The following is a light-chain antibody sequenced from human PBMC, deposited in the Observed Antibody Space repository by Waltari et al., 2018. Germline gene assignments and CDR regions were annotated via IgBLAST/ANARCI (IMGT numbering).Light chain of an antibody. V-gene: IGLV3-19*01. CDR1: SLRRFY. CDR3: NSRDSSGNPYV. CDR2: GKN. Sequence: SSELTQDPAVSVALGQTVRITCQGESLRRFYATWYQQKPGQAPVLIISGKNNRPSGIPDRFSGSSAGNTASLTITGAQAEDEADYYCNSRDSSGNPYVFGPGTQVTVL. J-gene: IGLJ1*01.